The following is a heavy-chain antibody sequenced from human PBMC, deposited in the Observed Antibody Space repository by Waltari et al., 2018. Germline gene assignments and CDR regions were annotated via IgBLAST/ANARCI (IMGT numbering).Heavy chain of an antibody. Sequence: LVQCGTVGQKSGALVKMCCNASGYTLRRYAMHWVRRAPGQGLEWMGWMQPAMGNTNYAQKFQGRVTITLDKSANTAYMDLNSLTSEDTAIYYCARDCLIPGYVKHCFDSWGQGTLVSVSS. V-gene: IGHV1-3*01. CDR2: MQPAMGNT. CDR3: ARDCLIPGYVKHCFDS. CDR1: GYTLRRYA. J-gene: IGHJ5*01. D-gene: IGHD3-9*01.